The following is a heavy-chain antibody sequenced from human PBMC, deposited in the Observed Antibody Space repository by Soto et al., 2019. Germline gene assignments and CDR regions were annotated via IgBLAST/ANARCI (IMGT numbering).Heavy chain of an antibody. CDR3: ARVPGP. CDR1: GGSISSGGYS. CDR2: IYHSGST. Sequence: TSETLSLTCAVSGGSISSGGYSWSWIQQPPGKGLERVGYIYHSGSTYYNPSLKSRVTISVDRSKNQFSLKLSSVTAADTAVYYCARVPGPWGQGTLVTVSS. V-gene: IGHV4-30-2*01. J-gene: IGHJ5*02.